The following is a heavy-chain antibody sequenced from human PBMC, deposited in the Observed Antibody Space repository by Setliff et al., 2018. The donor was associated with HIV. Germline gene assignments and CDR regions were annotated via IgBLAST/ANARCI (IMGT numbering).Heavy chain of an antibody. CDR1: GFTFSYAW. J-gene: IGHJ4*02. Sequence: TGGSLRLSCAASGFTFSYAWMNWVRQAPGKGLEWVGRIKSKSDRGTTDYAVFVKGRFTISRDDLKNTVYLQMNSLRADDSAVYYCTKDFRVTGSPGGVNYFDYWGQGTLVTVSS. D-gene: IGHD3-16*01. CDR3: TKDFRVTGSPGGVNYFDY. V-gene: IGHV3-15*01. CDR2: IKSKSDRGTT.